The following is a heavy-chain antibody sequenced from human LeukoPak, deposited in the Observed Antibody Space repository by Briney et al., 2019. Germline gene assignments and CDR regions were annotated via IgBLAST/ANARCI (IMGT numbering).Heavy chain of an antibody. CDR2: IRYDGSNK. D-gene: IGHD2-15*01. Sequence: GGSLRLSCAASGFTFSSYGMHWVRQAPGKGLEWVAFIRYDGSNKYYADSVKGRFTISRDNSKNTLYLQMNSLRAEDTAVYYCARGGRGNCSGGSCYSYYFDYWGQGTLVTVSS. J-gene: IGHJ4*02. CDR3: ARGGRGNCSGGSCYSYYFDY. V-gene: IGHV3-30*02. CDR1: GFTFSSYG.